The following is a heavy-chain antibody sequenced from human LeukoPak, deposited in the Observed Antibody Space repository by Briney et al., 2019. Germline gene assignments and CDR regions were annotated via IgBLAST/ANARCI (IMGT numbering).Heavy chain of an antibody. D-gene: IGHD3-16*01. CDR1: GFTFSSYW. J-gene: IGHJ4*02. V-gene: IGHV3-74*01. Sequence: GGSLRLSCAASGFTFSSYWMHWVRQAPGKGPLWVSHINGDGSTTNYADSVKGRFTISRDNAKNTLYLQMNSLRAEDTAVYYCAEAASVGGVSYWGQGTLVTVSS. CDR3: AEAASVGGVSY. CDR2: INGDGSTT.